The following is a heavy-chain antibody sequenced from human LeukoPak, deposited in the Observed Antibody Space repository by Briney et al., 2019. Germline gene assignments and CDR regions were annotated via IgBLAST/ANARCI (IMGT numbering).Heavy chain of an antibody. CDR1: GFTFDDYA. J-gene: IGHJ4*02. CDR3: AKDYYGSGSYYNRYFDY. CDR2: ISWDGGST. Sequence: GGSLRLSCAASGFTFDDYAMHWVRQAPGKGLEWVSLISWDGGSTYYADSVKGRFTISRDNSKNSLYLQMNSLRAEDTALYYCAKDYYGSGSYYNRYFDYWGQGTLVTVSS. V-gene: IGHV3-43D*04. D-gene: IGHD3-10*01.